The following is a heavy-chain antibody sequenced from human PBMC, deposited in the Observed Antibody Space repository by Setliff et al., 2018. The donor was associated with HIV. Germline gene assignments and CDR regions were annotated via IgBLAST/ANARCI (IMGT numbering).Heavy chain of an antibody. CDR3: ARGRLYGVVDY. V-gene: IGHV4-34*01. CDR2: INHSGST. CDR1: GGSFSGCY. D-gene: IGHD3-10*01. Sequence: PSETLSLTCAVDGGSFSGCYWSWIRQPPGKGLEWIGEINHSGSTNYNPSPKSRVTISVDTSKNQFSLKLTSVTAADTAVYYCARGRLYGVVDYWGQGTLVTVSS. J-gene: IGHJ4*02.